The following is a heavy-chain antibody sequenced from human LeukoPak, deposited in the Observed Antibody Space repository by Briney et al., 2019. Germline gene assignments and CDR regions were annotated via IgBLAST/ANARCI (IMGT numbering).Heavy chain of an antibody. V-gene: IGHV4-59*01. CDR3: ARDRELGS. Sequence: TSETLSLTCIVSGGSISIYYWNWIRQPPGKGLEWSGYIYNSGSTVYNPSLKRRVTISADTSKNQFSLKLTSVTAADTAVYYCARDRELGSWGQGTLVTVSS. J-gene: IGHJ5*02. CDR1: GGSISIYY. D-gene: IGHD7-27*01. CDR2: IYNSGST.